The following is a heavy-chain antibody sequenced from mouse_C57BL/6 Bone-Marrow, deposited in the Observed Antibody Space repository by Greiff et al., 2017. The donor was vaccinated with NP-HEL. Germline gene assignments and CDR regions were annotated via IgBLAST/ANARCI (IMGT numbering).Heavy chain of an antibody. V-gene: IGHV1-19*01. CDR3: ARSREDYFDY. CDR1: GYTFTDYY. Sequence: EVQLQQSGPVLVKPGASVKMSCKASGYTFTDYYMNWVKQSHGKSLEWIGVINPYNGGTSYNQKFKGKATLTVDKSSSTAYMELNSLTSEDSAVYYCARSREDYFDYWGQGTTLTGSS. J-gene: IGHJ2*01. CDR2: INPYNGGT.